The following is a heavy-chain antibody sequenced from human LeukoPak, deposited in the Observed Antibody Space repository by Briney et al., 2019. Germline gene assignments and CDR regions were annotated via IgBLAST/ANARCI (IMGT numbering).Heavy chain of an antibody. CDR3: GTHGSGNFGPWRY. Sequence: GGSLRLSCAASGFTVSSNYMSWVRQAPGKGLEWVSAISVGSDSISYTDSVKGRFTISRDNSGSTLYLHMNSLRAEDTAIYYCGTHGSGNFGPWRYWGQGTLVTVSS. V-gene: IGHV3-23*01. J-gene: IGHJ4*02. D-gene: IGHD3-10*01. CDR1: GFTVSSNY. CDR2: ISVGSDSI.